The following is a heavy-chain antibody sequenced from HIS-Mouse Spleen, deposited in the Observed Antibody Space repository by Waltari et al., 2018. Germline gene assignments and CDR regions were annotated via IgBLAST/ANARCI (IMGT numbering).Heavy chain of an antibody. CDR1: GGSISSSSYY. J-gene: IGHJ5*02. D-gene: IGHD5-18*01. CDR3: ARVEYSYGLA. CDR2: IYYRGST. Sequence: QLQLQESGPGLVKPSETLSLTCTVSGGSISSSSYYWGWIRQPPGKGLEWIGSIYYRGSTYYNPSLKSRVTISVDTSKNQFSLKLSAVTAADTAVYYCARVEYSYGLAWGQGTLVTVSS. V-gene: IGHV4-39*07.